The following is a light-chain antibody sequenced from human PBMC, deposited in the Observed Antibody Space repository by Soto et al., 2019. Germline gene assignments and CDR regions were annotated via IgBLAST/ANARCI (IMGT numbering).Light chain of an antibody. CDR1: QDIRNY. CDR3: QQCADLPLT. J-gene: IGKJ3*01. CDR2: GAS. V-gene: IGKV1-33*01. Sequence: DIQMTQSPSSLSASVGDRVTITCQASQDIRNYSNWYQKKPGKAPNLLIYGASDLAAGVPSRFSGSGSGTDFSFTISSLQPEDIATYYCQQCADLPLTFGPGTKVDI.